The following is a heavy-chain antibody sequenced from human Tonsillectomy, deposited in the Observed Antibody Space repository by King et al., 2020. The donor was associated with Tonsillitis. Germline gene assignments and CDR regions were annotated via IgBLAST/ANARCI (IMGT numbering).Heavy chain of an antibody. J-gene: IGHJ4*02. V-gene: IGHV3-33*08. CDR3: ARDRRVDLRSSSIRGIDY. CDR2: IWYDGSNK. CDR1: GFTFSSYG. Sequence: LQLVQSGGGVVQPGRSLRLSCAASGFTFSSYGMHWVRQAPGKGLEWVAVIWYDGSNKYYADSVKGRFTISRDNSKNTLYLQMNSLRAEDTAVYYCARDRRVDLRSSSIRGIDYWGQGTLVTVSS. D-gene: IGHD6-13*01.